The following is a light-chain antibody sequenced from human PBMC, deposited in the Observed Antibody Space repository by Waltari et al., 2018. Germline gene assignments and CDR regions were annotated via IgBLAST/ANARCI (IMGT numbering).Light chain of an antibody. J-gene: IGKJ1*01. V-gene: IGKV1-39*01. Sequence: DIQMTQSPSSLSASVGDRVTITCRASQTISSYLNWYQQKPGKPPHLLIYIASSFQTGVPSRFSVSGSGTDFTLTISSLQPEDFATYYCQQSSSTPPWTFGQGTKVEIK. CDR3: QQSSSTPPWT. CDR2: IAS. CDR1: QTISSY.